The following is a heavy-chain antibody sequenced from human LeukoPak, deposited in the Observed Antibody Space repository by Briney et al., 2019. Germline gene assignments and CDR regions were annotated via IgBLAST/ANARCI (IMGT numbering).Heavy chain of an antibody. CDR1: GFTFSSYS. CDR3: AKDPSEDLSTDQANFDY. J-gene: IGHJ4*02. V-gene: IGHV3-21*01. D-gene: IGHD2-2*01. CDR2: ISSSSSYI. Sequence: PGGSLRLSCAASGFTFSSYSMNWVRQAPGKGLEWVSSISSSSSYIYYADSVKGRFTISRDNAKNSLYLQMNSLRAEDTAVYYCAKDPSEDLSTDQANFDYWGQGTLVTVSS.